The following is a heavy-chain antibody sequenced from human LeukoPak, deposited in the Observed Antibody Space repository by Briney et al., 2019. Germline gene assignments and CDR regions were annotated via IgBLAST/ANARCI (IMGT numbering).Heavy chain of an antibody. CDR2: INHSGST. CDR3: ARVTAYMIEDYFAY. J-gene: IGHJ4*02. D-gene: IGHD3-22*01. CDR1: GGSFSGYY. V-gene: IGHV4-34*01. Sequence: SETLSLTCAVYGGSFSGYYWSGLRQPPGKGGEGIGEINHSGSTNYNPSLKSGGNISVDTSKNQFYLRLKSVTAADTAVYYCARVTAYMIEDYFAYWGQGTLLTVSS.